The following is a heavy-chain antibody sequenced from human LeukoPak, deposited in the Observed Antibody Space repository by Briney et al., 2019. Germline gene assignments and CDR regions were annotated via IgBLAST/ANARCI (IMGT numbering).Heavy chain of an antibody. J-gene: IGHJ4*02. CDR1: AFTFTSNG. Sequence: ARSLRLSGAASAFTFTSNGMHWVRPAPGKGLERVAVISYDGSNKYYADSVKGRFTISRDNSKNTLYLQMNSLRAEDTAVYYCAKGLWYYYDSSGYVDYWGQGTLVTVSS. CDR2: ISYDGSNK. V-gene: IGHV3-30*18. D-gene: IGHD3-22*01. CDR3: AKGLWYYYDSSGYVDY.